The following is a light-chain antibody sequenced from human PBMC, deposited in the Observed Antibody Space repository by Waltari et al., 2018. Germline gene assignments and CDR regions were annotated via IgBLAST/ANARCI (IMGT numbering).Light chain of an antibody. CDR2: DVV. Sequence: QSALTQPRSVSGSPGQSVTISCSGTSSDVGNYNFVSWYQQHPGNAPKLLIYDVVKRPSGVPDRFSGSKSGNTASLTISGLQTEDEADYYCCSYAGSYTFVFGGGTQLT. J-gene: IGLJ7*01. V-gene: IGLV2-11*01. CDR3: CSYAGSYTFV. CDR1: SSDVGNYNF.